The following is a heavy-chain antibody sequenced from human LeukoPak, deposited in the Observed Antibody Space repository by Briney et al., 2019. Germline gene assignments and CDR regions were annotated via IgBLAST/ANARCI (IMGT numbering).Heavy chain of an antibody. J-gene: IGHJ4*02. CDR1: GCTFTSCD. CDR2: MNPNSGNT. V-gene: IGHV1-8*01. CDR3: TRGSSGRRDN. Sequence: ASVKVTCKSSGCTFTSCDINGLRQATGQGLEWMGWMNPNSGNTGYVQSFHGRITMTRDISIGTAYMELSNLTSEDTARYYCTRGSSGRRDNWGQGTLVTVSA. D-gene: IGHD6-19*01.